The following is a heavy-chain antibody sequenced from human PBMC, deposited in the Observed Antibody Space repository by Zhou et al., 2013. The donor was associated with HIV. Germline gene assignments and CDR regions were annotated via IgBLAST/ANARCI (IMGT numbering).Heavy chain of an antibody. Sequence: QVQLVQSGAEVKKPGSSVNVSCKASGGTFSSYAISWVRQAPGQGLEWMGGIIPMFGRANYEQKFQGRVTITTDESTSTAYMELSSLRSEDTAVYYCAREVVTAVTAPGDFWGQGTLVTVS. CDR3: AREVVTAVTAPGDF. D-gene: IGHD2-21*02. J-gene: IGHJ4*02. CDR1: GGTFSSYA. CDR2: IIPMFGRA. V-gene: IGHV1-69*05.